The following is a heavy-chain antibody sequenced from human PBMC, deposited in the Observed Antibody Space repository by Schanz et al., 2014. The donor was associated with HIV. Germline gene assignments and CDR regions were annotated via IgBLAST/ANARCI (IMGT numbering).Heavy chain of an antibody. CDR2: ISGSGDNT. Sequence: EVQLLDSGGGLVQPGGSLRLSCAASGFIFNSYAMSWVRQAPGKGLDRVSTISGSGDNTFYADSVKGRFTISRDNSKNTVYLQMNTLRAEDTAVYYCANEEVPNDYWGQGTLVTVSS. V-gene: IGHV3-23*01. CDR3: ANEEVPNDY. CDR1: GFIFNSYA. J-gene: IGHJ4*02.